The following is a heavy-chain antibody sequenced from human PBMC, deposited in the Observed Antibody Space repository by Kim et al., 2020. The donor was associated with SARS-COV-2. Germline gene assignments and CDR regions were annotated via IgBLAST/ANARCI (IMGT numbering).Heavy chain of an antibody. D-gene: IGHD3-22*01. CDR2: IYYSGST. J-gene: IGHJ4*02. Sequence: SDTLSLTCTVSGGSISSYYWSWIRQPPGKGLEWIGYIYYSGSTNYNPSLKSRVTISVDTSKNQFSLKLSSVTAADTAVYYCARARYDSSGYYYFDYWGQGTLVTVSS. V-gene: IGHV4-59*01. CDR1: GGSISSYY. CDR3: ARARYDSSGYYYFDY.